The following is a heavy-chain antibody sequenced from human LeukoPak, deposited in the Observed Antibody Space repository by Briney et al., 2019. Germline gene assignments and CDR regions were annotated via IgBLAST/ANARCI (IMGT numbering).Heavy chain of an antibody. CDR3: ARDIGDYYGSGSYWLL. D-gene: IGHD3-10*01. J-gene: IGHJ4*02. Sequence: GASVKVSCKASGYTFTCRYLHWVRQAPGQGLEWMGWVNPHSGGTKFAQKFQGRVTMTRDTSINTAYMEVSSLRSDDTAVYYCARDIGDYYGSGSYWLLWGQGTLVTVAS. CDR1: GYTFTCRY. V-gene: IGHV1-2*02. CDR2: VNPHSGGT.